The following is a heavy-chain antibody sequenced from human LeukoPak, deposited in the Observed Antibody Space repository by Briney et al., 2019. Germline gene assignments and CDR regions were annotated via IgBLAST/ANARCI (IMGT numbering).Heavy chain of an antibody. D-gene: IGHD3/OR15-3a*01. CDR1: GFTFGDYA. CDR3: ARDSGFSGTQRGEY. CDR2: IRSKAYGGTT. Sequence: GGSLRLSCTASGFTFGDYAMSWFRQAPGKGLEWVGFIRSKAYGGTTEYAASVKGRFTISRDNSKNTLYLQMNSLRAEDTAVYYCARDSGFSGTQRGEYWGQGTLVTVSS. V-gene: IGHV3-49*03. J-gene: IGHJ4*02.